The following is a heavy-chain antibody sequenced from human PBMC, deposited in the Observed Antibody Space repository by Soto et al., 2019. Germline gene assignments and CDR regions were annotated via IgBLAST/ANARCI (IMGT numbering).Heavy chain of an antibody. CDR3: ARDLGDITIFGVESFFDD. V-gene: IGHV3-21*01. D-gene: IGHD3-3*01. J-gene: IGHJ4*02. CDR2: ISSSSSYI. Sequence: EVQLVESGGGLVKPGGSLRLSCAASGFTFSSYSMNWVRQAPGKGLEWVSSISSSSSYIYYADSVKGRFTISRDNAKNSLYLLMTSLRGEGTAVYYCARDLGDITIFGVESFFDDWGQGTLVTVSS. CDR1: GFTFSSYS.